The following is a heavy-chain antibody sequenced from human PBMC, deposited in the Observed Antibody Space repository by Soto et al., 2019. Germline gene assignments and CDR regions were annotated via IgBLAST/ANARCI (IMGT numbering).Heavy chain of an antibody. CDR2: ISADNGNT. Sequence: ASVKVSCKASGYTLSRDGVSWVRQAHGQGLEWMGWISADNGNTNYAQKLQERVTMTRDTSTSTAYMELSSLRSEDTAVYYCAAASEKGLNDYGGNSEFYYYGMDVWGQGTTVTVSS. V-gene: IGHV1-18*01. D-gene: IGHD4-17*01. J-gene: IGHJ6*02. CDR1: GYTLSRDG. CDR3: AAASEKGLNDYGGNSEFYYYGMDV.